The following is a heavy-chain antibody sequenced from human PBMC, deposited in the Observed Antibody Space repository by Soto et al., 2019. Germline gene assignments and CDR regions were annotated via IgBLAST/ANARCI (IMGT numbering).Heavy chain of an antibody. J-gene: IGHJ6*03. CDR2: IGAYNGDT. D-gene: IGHD6-13*01. V-gene: IGHV1-18*01. CDR3: ARVLQLVGYFYCSTVV. CDR1: GYTFTNYG. Sequence: ASVKGSCKASGYTFTNYGITWLRQAPGQGLEWMGWIGAYNGDTHYTERLQGRVTMTTDTSTSTAYMELRGLRSDDTAVYYCARVLQLVGYFYCSTVVWGQGTTVIVSS.